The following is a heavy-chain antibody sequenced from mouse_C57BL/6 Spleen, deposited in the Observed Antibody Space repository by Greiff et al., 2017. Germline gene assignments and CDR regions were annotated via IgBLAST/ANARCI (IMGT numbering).Heavy chain of an antibody. Sequence: VQLQQSGAELVRPGSSVKLSCKASGYTFTSYWMDWVKQRPGQGLEWIGNIYPSDSETHYNQKFKDKATLTVDKSSSTAYMQLSSLTSEDSAVYYCARRGYDYAFDYWGQGTTLTVSS. CDR3: ARRGYDYAFDY. D-gene: IGHD2-4*01. CDR1: GYTFTSYW. V-gene: IGHV1-61*01. CDR2: IYPSDSET. J-gene: IGHJ2*01.